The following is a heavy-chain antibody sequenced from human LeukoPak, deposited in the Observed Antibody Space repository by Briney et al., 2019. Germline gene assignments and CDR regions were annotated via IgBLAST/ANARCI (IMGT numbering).Heavy chain of an antibody. Sequence: SETLSLTCTVSGGSINSSSYYWDWIRQPPGKGLEWIVSVYYTGGTYDNPSLKSRVTISVDTSKNQFSLKLSSVTAADTAVYYCARHPHGYCSGGSCYSRVFDYWGQGTLVTVSS. CDR1: GGSINSSSYY. CDR2: VYYTGGT. CDR3: ARHPHGYCSGGSCYSRVFDY. J-gene: IGHJ4*02. D-gene: IGHD2-15*01. V-gene: IGHV4-39*01.